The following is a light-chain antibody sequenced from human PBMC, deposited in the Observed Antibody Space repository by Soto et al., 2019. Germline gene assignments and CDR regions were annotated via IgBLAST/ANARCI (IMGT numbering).Light chain of an antibody. CDR3: CSYAGSSTFYV. CDR2: EVT. J-gene: IGLJ1*01. CDR1: SSDVGSYNL. Sequence: QSVLTQSASVYGSPGQSITISCTGTSSDVGSYNLVSWYQQHPGKAPKLMIYEVTKRPSGVSNRFSGSKSGNTASLTISGLQAEDEADYYCCSYAGSSTFYVFGTGTKVT. V-gene: IGLV2-23*02.